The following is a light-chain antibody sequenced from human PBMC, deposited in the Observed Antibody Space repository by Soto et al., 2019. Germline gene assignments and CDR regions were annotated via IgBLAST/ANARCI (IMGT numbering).Light chain of an antibody. Sequence: EIVLTQSPGTLSLSPGERATLSCRASQSVSSSYLAWYQQKPGQAPRLLIYGASSRATGIPDRFSGSWSGTDFTLTISRLEPEYFAVYYCQQYGSSPGFGPGTKVDIK. CDR2: GAS. CDR3: QQYGSSPG. V-gene: IGKV3-20*01. CDR1: QSVSSSY. J-gene: IGKJ3*01.